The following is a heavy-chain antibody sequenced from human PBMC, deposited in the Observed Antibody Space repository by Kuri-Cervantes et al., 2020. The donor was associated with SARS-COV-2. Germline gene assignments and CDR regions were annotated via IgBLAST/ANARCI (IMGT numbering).Heavy chain of an antibody. V-gene: IGHV3-23*01. CDR1: GFTFSDYT. J-gene: IGHJ4*02. CDR2: ISYSGENT. D-gene: IGHD5-12*01. Sequence: GESLKISCAASGFTFSDYTMSWVRQAPGKGLEWVAIISYSGENTYYADSVKGRFTISRDNSKNTVYLQMNSLRAEDTAIYHCAKGSRRSVASLIFDYWGQGTLVTVSS. CDR3: AKGSRRSVASLIFDY.